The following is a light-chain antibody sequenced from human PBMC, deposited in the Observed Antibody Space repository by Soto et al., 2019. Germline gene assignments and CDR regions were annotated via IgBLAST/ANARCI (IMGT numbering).Light chain of an antibody. J-gene: IGKJ1*01. CDR1: QSVSSN. CDR2: GAS. CDR3: QQYNNWPRT. Sequence: EIVMTQSPATLSVSPGERATLSCRASQSVSSNLAWYQQKPGQAPRLLIYGASTRATGIPARFSGSGSGTEFTRTISSLQSEDFAVYYCQQYNNWPRTFGQGTQVEIK. V-gene: IGKV3-15*01.